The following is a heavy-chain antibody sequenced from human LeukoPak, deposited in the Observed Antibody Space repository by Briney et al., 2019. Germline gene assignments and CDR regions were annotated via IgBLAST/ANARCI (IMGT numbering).Heavy chain of an antibody. V-gene: IGHV4-34*01. Sequence: KPSETLSLTCAVYGGSFSGYYWSWIRQPPGKGLEWIGEINHSGITNYNPSLKSRVTISVDTSKNQFSLKRSSGTAADTAVYYCALLITIIGVSAFDIWGQGTMVTVSS. CDR3: ALLITIIGVSAFDI. D-gene: IGHD3-22*01. CDR2: INHSGIT. CDR1: GGSFSGYY. J-gene: IGHJ3*02.